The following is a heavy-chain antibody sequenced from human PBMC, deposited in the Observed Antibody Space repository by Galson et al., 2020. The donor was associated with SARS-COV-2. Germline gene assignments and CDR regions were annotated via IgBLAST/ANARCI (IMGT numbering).Heavy chain of an antibody. Sequence: GESLKISCAASGFTFRDAWMTWVRQAPGKGLEWVGQIRAKTAGGTTDYAAPVKGRFTISRDDAKNTLYLHMTSLKTEDTAVYYCAPPLEQRRWGQGTLVAVSS. J-gene: IGHJ1*01. CDR3: APPLEQRR. CDR1: GFTFRDAW. V-gene: IGHV3-15*01. D-gene: IGHD6-25*01. CDR2: IRAKTAGGTT.